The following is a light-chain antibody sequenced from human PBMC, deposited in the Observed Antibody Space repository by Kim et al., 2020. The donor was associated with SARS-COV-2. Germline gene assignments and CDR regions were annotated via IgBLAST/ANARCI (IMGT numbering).Light chain of an antibody. Sequence: STSVGHRVTITCRASQDISNFLAWYQQRPGKAPNLLIYGASTLQSAVPSRFSGSGSGTDFTLTISSLQPEDVSTYYCQQYYSAPYTFGQGTKLEI. V-gene: IGKV1-27*01. CDR1: QDISNF. CDR3: QQYYSAPYT. CDR2: GAS. J-gene: IGKJ2*01.